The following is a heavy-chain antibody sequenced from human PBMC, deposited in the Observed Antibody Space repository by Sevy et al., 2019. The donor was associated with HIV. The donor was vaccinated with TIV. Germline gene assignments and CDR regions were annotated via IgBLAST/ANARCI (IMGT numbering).Heavy chain of an antibody. V-gene: IGHV3-30-3*01. CDR2: ISYDGSNK. J-gene: IGHJ4*02. D-gene: IGHD3-10*01. Sequence: GGSLRLSCAASGFTFSSYAMHWVRQAPGKGLEWVAVISYDGSNKYNADSVKGRFTISRDNSKNTLYLQMNSLRAEDTAVYYWARDRGVQYDYGSGSYYKGFDYWGQGTLVTVSS. CDR1: GFTFSSYA. CDR3: ARDRGVQYDYGSGSYYKGFDY.